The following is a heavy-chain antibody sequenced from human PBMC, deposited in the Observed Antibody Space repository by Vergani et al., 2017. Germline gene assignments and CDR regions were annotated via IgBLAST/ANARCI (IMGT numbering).Heavy chain of an antibody. CDR1: GYSFTSYW. CDR2: IYPGDSDT. V-gene: IGHV5-51*01. CDR3: ARHAGYYGSGSPMDI. D-gene: IGHD3-10*01. Sequence: EVQLVPSGAEVKKPGESLKISCKGSGYSFTSYWIGWVRQMPGKGLEWMGIIYPGDSDTRYSPSFQGQVTISADKSISTAYLQWSSLKASDTAMYYCARHAGYYGSGSPMDIWGQGTMVTVSS. J-gene: IGHJ3*02.